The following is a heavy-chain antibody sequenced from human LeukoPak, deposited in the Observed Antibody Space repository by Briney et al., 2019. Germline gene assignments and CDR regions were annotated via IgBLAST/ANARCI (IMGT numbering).Heavy chain of an antibody. D-gene: IGHD3-10*01. CDR2: INSDGNST. CDR1: GFTFSSYW. J-gene: IGHJ3*02. Sequence: GGSLRLSCAASGFTFSSYWMHWVRQAPGKGLAWVSRINSDGNSTSYADSVKGRFTISRDNAENTLYLQMNSLRAEDTAVYYCARDDAMVRGTIDIWGQGTMVTVSS. CDR3: ARDDAMVRGTIDI. V-gene: IGHV3-74*01.